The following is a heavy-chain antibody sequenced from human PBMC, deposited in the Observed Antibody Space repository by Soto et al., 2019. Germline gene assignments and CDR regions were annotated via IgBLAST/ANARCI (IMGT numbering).Heavy chain of an antibody. CDR3: ARDIVEVVAAMEYYYYGMDV. V-gene: IGHV3-30-3*01. D-gene: IGHD2-15*01. J-gene: IGHJ6*02. Sequence: GGSLRLSCAASGFTFSSYAMHWVRQAPGKGLEWVAVISYDGSNKYYADSVKGRFTISRDNSKNTLYLQMNSLRAEDTAVYYCARDIVEVVAAMEYYYYGMDVWGQGTTVTVSS. CDR1: GFTFSSYA. CDR2: ISYDGSNK.